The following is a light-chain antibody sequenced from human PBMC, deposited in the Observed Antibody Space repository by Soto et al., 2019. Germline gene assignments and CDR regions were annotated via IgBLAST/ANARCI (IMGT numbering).Light chain of an antibody. CDR2: AAS. Sequence: DIQMTQSPSSLSASIGDRVTTSCQASQDIGAYVNWYQHKQGKAPRVLMYAASNLKSGVPPRFSGSGVGRDFTLTISDLQPEDFATYYCQHSYSTRTFGQGTKVERK. J-gene: IGKJ1*01. V-gene: IGKV1-39*01. CDR3: QHSYSTRT. CDR1: QDIGAY.